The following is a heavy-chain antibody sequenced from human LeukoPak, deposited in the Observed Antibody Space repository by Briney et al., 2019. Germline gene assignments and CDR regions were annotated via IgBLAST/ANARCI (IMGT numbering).Heavy chain of an antibody. CDR3: ARGKVSGDY. J-gene: IGHJ4*02. D-gene: IGHD3-10*01. V-gene: IGHV1-8*01. CDR2: MNPNSGNT. Sequence: AASVKVSCKASGYTLTSSDTNWVRQATGQGLEWMGWMNPNSGNTGYAQKFQGRVTMTRNTSISTAYMELSSLRSEATAVYYCARGKVSGDYWGQGTLVTVSS. CDR1: GYTLTSSD.